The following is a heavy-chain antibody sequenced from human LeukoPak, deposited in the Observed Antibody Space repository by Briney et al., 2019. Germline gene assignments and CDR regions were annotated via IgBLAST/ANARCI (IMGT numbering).Heavy chain of an antibody. V-gene: IGHV3-74*03. CDR3: ARPKGPWEQLAPDY. J-gene: IGHJ4*02. CDR2: ITSDGTST. D-gene: IGHD6-6*01. Sequence: PGGSLRLSCAASEFSFSITWMHWVRQPPGQGLVWVARITSDGTSTSYAESVKGRFTISRDNAKNSLYLQMNSLRAEDTAVYYCARPKGPWEQLAPDYWGQGTLVTVSS. CDR1: EFSFSITW.